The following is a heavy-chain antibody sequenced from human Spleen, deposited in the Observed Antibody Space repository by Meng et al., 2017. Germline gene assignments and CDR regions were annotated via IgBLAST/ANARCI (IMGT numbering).Heavy chain of an antibody. Sequence: TLSLTCTVSGGSISSGGYYWSWIRQHPGKGLEWIGYIYYSGSTDYNPSLKSRVTISADTTKNQFSLKLSSVAAADTDVYYCARAKGGITADATGFDYWGQGTLVTVSS. CDR1: GGSISSGGYY. D-gene: IGHD6-13*01. J-gene: IGHJ4*02. CDR3: ARAKGGITADATGFDY. V-gene: IGHV4-31*03. CDR2: IYYSGST.